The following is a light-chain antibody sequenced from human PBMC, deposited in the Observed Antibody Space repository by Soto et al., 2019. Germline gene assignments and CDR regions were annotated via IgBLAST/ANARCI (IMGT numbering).Light chain of an antibody. Sequence: QSALTQPPSASGSPGQSVTISCTGTSSDIGGYDYVSWYQQHPGKAPKLVIYEVSKRPSGVPDRFSGSKSGNTASLTVSGLQAEDEADYYCNSYAGNFLFGGGTQLTVL. CDR3: NSYAGNFL. CDR1: SSDIGGYDY. CDR2: EVS. J-gene: IGLJ2*01. V-gene: IGLV2-8*01.